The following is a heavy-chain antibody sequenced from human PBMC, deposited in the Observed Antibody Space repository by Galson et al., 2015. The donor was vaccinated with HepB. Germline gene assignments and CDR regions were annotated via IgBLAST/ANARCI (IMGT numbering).Heavy chain of an antibody. D-gene: IGHD4-23*01. Sequence: SVKVSCKASGGTFSSYAISWVRQAPGQGLEWMGGIIPIFGTANYAQKFQGRVTITADESTSTAYMELSSLRSEDTAVYYCARNTVVTPGYYYYYYMDVWGKGTTVTVSS. V-gene: IGHV1-69*13. J-gene: IGHJ6*03. CDR2: IIPIFGTA. CDR3: ARNTVVTPGYYYYYYMDV. CDR1: GGTFSSYA.